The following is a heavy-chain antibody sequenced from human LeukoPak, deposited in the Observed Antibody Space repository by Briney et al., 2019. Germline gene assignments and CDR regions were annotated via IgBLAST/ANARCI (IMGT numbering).Heavy chain of an antibody. J-gene: IGHJ4*02. D-gene: IGHD6-13*01. CDR3: AKGRGSWPCYFDY. V-gene: IGHV3-43*02. CDR2: ISGDGGRT. Sequence: GGSLRLSCAASGFTFDDYAMHCVRQAPGKGLDWVSFISGDGGRTYHADSVKGRFTISRENSKNTLYLQMNRLRADDTAVYYCAKGRGSWPCYFDYWGQGPLVTVSS. CDR1: GFTFDDYA.